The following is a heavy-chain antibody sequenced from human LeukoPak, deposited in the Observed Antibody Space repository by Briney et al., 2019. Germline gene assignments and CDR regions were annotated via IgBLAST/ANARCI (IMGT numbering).Heavy chain of an antibody. J-gene: IGHJ4*02. CDR2: ITSSGGDT. D-gene: IGHD3-22*01. Sequence: GGSLRLSCAASKFPFTIYAMSWVRQAPGKGLEWVSTITSSGGDTYYADSVKGRFTISRDNSKNTLYLQMNSLRAEDTAIYYCAKDPYVGGGYHFDSWGQGSLVTVSS. CDR3: AKDPYVGGGYHFDS. CDR1: KFPFTIYA. V-gene: IGHV3-23*01.